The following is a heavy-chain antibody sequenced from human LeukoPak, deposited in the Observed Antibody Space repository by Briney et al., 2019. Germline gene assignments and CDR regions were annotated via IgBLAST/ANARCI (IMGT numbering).Heavy chain of an antibody. D-gene: IGHD2-2*01. J-gene: IGHJ4*02. V-gene: IGHV3-23*01. Sequence: GGSLRLSCAASGFTFSSYAMSWVRQAPGKGLEWVSAISGSGSTIYYADSVKGRFTISRDNAKNSLYLQMNSLRAEDTAVYYCARDWGDIVVVPAPYYFDYWGQGTLVTVSS. CDR2: ISGSGSTI. CDR1: GFTFSSYA. CDR3: ARDWGDIVVVPAPYYFDY.